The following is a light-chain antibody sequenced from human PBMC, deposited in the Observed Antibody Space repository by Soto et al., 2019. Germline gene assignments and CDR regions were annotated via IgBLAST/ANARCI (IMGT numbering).Light chain of an antibody. J-gene: IGKJ1*01. CDR1: QSITGW. Sequence: DIQMTQSPSTLSASVGDRVTITCRASQSITGWLAWFQQKPGKAPKLLISKASRLESGVPSRFSGSGSGTEFTLSISGLQHDDFATYYCQQYNPYSPWTFGQGTKVDI. V-gene: IGKV1-5*03. CDR2: KAS. CDR3: QQYNPYSPWT.